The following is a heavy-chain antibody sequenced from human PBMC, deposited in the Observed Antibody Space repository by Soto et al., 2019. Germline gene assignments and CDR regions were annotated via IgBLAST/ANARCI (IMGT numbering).Heavy chain of an antibody. D-gene: IGHD2-15*01. Sequence: QVQLVQSGAEVKKPGASVKVSCKASGYTFTSYYMHWVRQAPGQGLEWMGIINPSGGSTSYAQKFQGRVTMTRDMSTSTVYMELSSLRSEDTAVYYCARGLVVVVAATFDWFDPWGQGTLVTVSS. J-gene: IGHJ5*02. CDR3: ARGLVVVVAATFDWFDP. V-gene: IGHV1-46*01. CDR1: GYTFTSYY. CDR2: INPSGGST.